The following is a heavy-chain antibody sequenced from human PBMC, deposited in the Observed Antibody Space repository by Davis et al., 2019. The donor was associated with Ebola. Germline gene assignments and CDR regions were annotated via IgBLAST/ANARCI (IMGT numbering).Heavy chain of an antibody. CDR3: ARGGYSYGLVWFDP. V-gene: IGHV4-59*12. CDR2: IYYSGST. Sequence: SETLSLTCTVSGGPISSYYWSWTRQPPGKGLEWPGYIYYSGSTNYHPSLKSRVTISVDTSKNQFSLKLSSVTAADTAVYYCARGGYSYGLVWFDPWGQGTLVTVSS. CDR1: GGPISSYY. J-gene: IGHJ5*02. D-gene: IGHD5-18*01.